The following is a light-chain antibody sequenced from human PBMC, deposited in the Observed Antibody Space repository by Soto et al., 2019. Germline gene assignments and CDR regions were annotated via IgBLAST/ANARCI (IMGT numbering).Light chain of an antibody. V-gene: IGKV3-15*01. Sequence: EVVMTQSPATLSVSPGEGATLSCRASQSVSSNFAWYQQKPGQAPRLLIYGASTRATGIPARFSGSGSGAEFTLTISSQHSEDFAVYYCQQYNDCPLTFGGGTKVEIK. CDR3: QQYNDCPLT. J-gene: IGKJ4*01. CDR1: QSVSSN. CDR2: GAS.